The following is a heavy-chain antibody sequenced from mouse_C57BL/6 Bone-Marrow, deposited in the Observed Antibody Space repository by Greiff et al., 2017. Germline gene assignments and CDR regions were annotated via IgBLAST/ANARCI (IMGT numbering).Heavy chain of an antibody. CDR2: IDPSASYT. D-gene: IGHD2-14*01. J-gene: IGHJ3*01. Sequence: QVQLQQPGAELVMPGASVKLSCKASGYTFTSYWMHWVKQRPGQGLEWIGEIDPSASYTNYNQKFKGKSTLTVDKSSSTAYMQRSSLTSEDSAVYYCAREEGTIGAWFAYWGQGTLVTVSA. CDR3: AREEGTIGAWFAY. V-gene: IGHV1-69*01. CDR1: GYTFTSYW.